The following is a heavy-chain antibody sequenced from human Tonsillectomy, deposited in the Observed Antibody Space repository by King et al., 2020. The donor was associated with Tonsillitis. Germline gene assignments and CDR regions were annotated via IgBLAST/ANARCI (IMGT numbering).Heavy chain of an antibody. CDR1: RGSITNSSYY. Sequence: MQLQESGPGLVKPSETLSLTCTVSRGSITNSSYYWGWIRQPPGKGLEWIGSIYYSGSTYYNSSLKSRVTISVDTSNNQFSLKLSSVTAADTALYYCARHLRGTQVPLYYFDDWGQGTLVTVSS. J-gene: IGHJ4*02. D-gene: IGHD1-14*01. CDR3: ARHLRGTQVPLYYFDD. V-gene: IGHV4-39*01. CDR2: IYYSGST.